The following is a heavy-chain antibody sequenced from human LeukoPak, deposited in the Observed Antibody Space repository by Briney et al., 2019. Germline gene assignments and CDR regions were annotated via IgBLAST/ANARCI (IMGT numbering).Heavy chain of an antibody. CDR2: MNPNSGNT. V-gene: IGHV1-8*01. CDR1: GYTFTSYD. Sequence: GASVKVSCKASGYTFTSYDINWVRQATGQGLEWMGWMNPNSGNTGYAQKFQGRVTMTRNTSISTAYMELSRLRSDDTAVYYCVRQRIQGNWFDPWGQGTLVTVSS. J-gene: IGHJ5*02. CDR3: VRQRIQGNWFDP. D-gene: IGHD6-25*01.